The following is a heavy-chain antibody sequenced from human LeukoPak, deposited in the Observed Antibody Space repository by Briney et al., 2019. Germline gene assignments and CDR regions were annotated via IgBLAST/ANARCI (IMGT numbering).Heavy chain of an antibody. J-gene: IGHJ4*02. V-gene: IGHV4-31*11. CDR1: GGSISSGGYY. D-gene: IGHD2-2*01. CDR2: IYYSGST. CDR3: AREDIVVVPAAFDY. Sequence: SETLSLTCAVSGGSISSGGYYWSWIRQHPGRGLEWIGYIYYSGSTYHNPSLKSRVTISVDTSKTQFSLKLSSVTAADTAVYYCAREDIVVVPAAFDYWGQGTLVTVSS.